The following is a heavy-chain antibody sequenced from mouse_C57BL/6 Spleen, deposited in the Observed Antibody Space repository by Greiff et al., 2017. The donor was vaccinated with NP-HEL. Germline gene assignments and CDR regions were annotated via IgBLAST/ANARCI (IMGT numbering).Heavy chain of an antibody. CDR1: GFTFTDYY. J-gene: IGHJ1*03. V-gene: IGHV7-3*01. CDR2: IRNKANGYTT. CDR3: ARYIKDYGAHWYFDV. Sequence: EVMLVESGGGLVQPGGSLSLSCAASGFTFTDYYMSWVRQPPGKALEWLGFIRNKANGYTTEYSASVKGRFTISRDNSQSILYLQMNALRAEDSATYYCARYIKDYGAHWYFDVWGTGTTVTVSS. D-gene: IGHD1-1*01.